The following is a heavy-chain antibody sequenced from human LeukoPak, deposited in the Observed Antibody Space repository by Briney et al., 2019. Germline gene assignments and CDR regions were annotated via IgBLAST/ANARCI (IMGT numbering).Heavy chain of an antibody. CDR3: ARVAYYYDSSGYYFDY. Sequence: PGGSLRLSCAASGFTFSSYWMHWVRQAPEKGQVWVSRINSDGSTTSYADSVKGRFTISRDNAKNTLYLQMNSLRAEDTAVYYCARVAYYYDSSGYYFDYWGQGTLVTVSS. J-gene: IGHJ4*02. CDR1: GFTFSSYW. CDR2: INSDGSTT. D-gene: IGHD3-22*01. V-gene: IGHV3-74*01.